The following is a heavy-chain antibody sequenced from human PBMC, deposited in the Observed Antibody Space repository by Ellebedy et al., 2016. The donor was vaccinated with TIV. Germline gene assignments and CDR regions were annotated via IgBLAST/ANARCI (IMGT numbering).Heavy chain of an antibody. Sequence: GESLKISCAASGSTFTNYAMSWVRQAPAKGLEWVSVIHSGGSPGYADSVKGRFTISRDDSKNTLYLQMSSLRAEDPAVYYCARGVRGYWDFDYWGQGALVTVSS. J-gene: IGHJ4*02. V-gene: IGHV3-53*01. CDR2: IHSGGSP. CDR1: GSTFTNYA. CDR3: ARGVRGYWDFDY. D-gene: IGHD3-22*01.